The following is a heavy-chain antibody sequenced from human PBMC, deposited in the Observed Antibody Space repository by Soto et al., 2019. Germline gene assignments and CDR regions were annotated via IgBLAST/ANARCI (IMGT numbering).Heavy chain of an antibody. D-gene: IGHD2-15*01. CDR3: ANPQGPIAGGAFDI. V-gene: IGHV3-7*01. CDR1: GFTFSSYW. CDR2: IKQDGSEK. J-gene: IGHJ3*02. Sequence: GGSLRLSCAASGFTFSSYWMSWVRQAPGKGLEWVANIKQDGSEKYYVDSVKGRFTISRDNAKNSLYPQMNSLRAEDTAVYYCANPQGPIAGGAFDIWGQGTMVTVSS.